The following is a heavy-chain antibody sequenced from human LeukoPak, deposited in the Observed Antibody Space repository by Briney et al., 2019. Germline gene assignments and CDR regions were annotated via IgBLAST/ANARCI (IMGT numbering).Heavy chain of an antibody. Sequence: GGSLRLSCAASGFTFSSYWMSWVRQAPGKGLEWVANIKQDGSEKYYVDSVKGRFTISRDNAKNSLYLQMNSLRAEDTAVYYCARELRWSGYFTLDYYYYMDVWGKGTTVTVSS. J-gene: IGHJ6*03. CDR3: ARELRWSGYFTLDYYYYMDV. V-gene: IGHV3-7*01. CDR2: IKQDGSEK. D-gene: IGHD3-3*01. CDR1: GFTFSSYW.